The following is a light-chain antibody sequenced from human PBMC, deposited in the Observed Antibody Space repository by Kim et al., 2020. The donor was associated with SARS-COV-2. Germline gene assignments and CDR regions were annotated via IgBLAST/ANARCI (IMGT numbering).Light chain of an antibody. Sequence: SASVGDRVTITCRASQSISSWLAWFQQKPGKAPKLLIYDASNLESGVPSRFSGSGSGTEFTLTISSLQPDDFATYYCQQCNSYPYTFGQGTKLEIK. J-gene: IGKJ2*01. CDR2: DAS. CDR3: QQCNSYPYT. CDR1: QSISSW. V-gene: IGKV1-5*01.